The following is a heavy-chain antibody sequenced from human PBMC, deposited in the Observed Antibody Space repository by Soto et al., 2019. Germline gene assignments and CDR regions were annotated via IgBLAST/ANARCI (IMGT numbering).Heavy chain of an antibody. D-gene: IGHD5-18*01. CDR3: ARLRGYSYGYPGGYFDY. CDR2: IIPILGIA. J-gene: IGHJ4*02. Sequence: GASVKVSCKASGGTFSSYTISWVRQAPGQGLEWMGRIIPILGIANYAQKFQGRVTITADKSTSTAYMELSSLRSEDTAVYYCARLRGYSYGYPGGYFDYWGQGTLVTVSS. CDR1: GGTFSSYT. V-gene: IGHV1-69*02.